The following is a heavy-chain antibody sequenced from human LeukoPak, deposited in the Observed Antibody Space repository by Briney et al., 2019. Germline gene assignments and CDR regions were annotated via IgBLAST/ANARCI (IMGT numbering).Heavy chain of an antibody. V-gene: IGHV1-18*01. CDR1: GYTFTSCG. CDR2: ISAYNGNT. J-gene: IGHJ4*02. D-gene: IGHD2-15*01. Sequence: GASVKVSCKASGYTFTSCGISWVRQAPGQGLEWMGWISAYNGNTNYVQKLQDRVTMATDTSTSTAYMELRSLRSDDTAVYYCARTPFLYCSGGSCYSDFWGQGTLVTVSS. CDR3: ARTPFLYCSGGSCYSDF.